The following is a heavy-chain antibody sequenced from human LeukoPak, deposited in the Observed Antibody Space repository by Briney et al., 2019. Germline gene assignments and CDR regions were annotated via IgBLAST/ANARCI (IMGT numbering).Heavy chain of an antibody. Sequence: GGSLRLPCAASGFTFSSYWMHWVRQAPGKGLVWVSRINSDGSSTSYADSVKGRFTISRDNAKNTLYLQMNSLRAEDTAVYYCARGSPDIVATPDYWGQGTLVTVSS. V-gene: IGHV3-74*01. D-gene: IGHD5-12*01. CDR1: GFTFSSYW. J-gene: IGHJ4*02. CDR3: ARGSPDIVATPDY. CDR2: INSDGSST.